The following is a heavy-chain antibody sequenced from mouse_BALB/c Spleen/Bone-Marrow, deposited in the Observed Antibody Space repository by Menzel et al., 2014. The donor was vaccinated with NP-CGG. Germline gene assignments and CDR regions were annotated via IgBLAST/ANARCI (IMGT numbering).Heavy chain of an antibody. CDR3: ASYRYAWYFDV. CDR2: IDPANGNT. D-gene: IGHD2-14*01. V-gene: IGHV14-3*02. J-gene: IGHJ1*01. CDR1: GFNIKDTY. Sequence: EVQRVESGAELVKPGASVKLSCTASGFNIKDTYMHWVKQRPEQGLEWIGRIDPANGNTKYDPKFQGKATMTADTSSNTAYLQLSSLTSEDTAVYYCASYRYAWYFDVWGAGTTVTVSS.